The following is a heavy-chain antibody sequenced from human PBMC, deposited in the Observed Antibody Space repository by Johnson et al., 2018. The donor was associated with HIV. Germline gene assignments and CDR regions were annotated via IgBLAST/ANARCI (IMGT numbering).Heavy chain of an antibody. CDR3: ARGRITMVQGVIFGAFDI. V-gene: IGHV3-30*07. D-gene: IGHD3-10*01. CDR2: LSSDGISG. J-gene: IGHJ3*02. Sequence: QVQLVESGGGVVQPGRSVRLSCAASGFSLRTYAMHWVRQPPGKGLDWVAVLSSDGISGYYAGSVKGRFTISRDNSKNTLYLQMNSLRVEDTAVYYCARGRITMVQGVIFGAFDIWGQGTMVTVSS. CDR1: GFSLRTYA.